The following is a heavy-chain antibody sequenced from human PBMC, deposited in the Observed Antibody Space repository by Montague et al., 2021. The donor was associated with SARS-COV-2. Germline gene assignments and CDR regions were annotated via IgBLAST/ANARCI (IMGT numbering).Heavy chain of an antibody. D-gene: IGHD3-10*01. CDR2: INSDGSNT. CDR3: ARYYVSGNYGFDL. Sequence: SLRLSCPASGFPLSSYWMHWVRQAPGKGLVWVSRINSDGSNTNYADSVRGRFTISRDNAKDTLYLQMISLRAEDTAVYYCARYYVSGNYGFDLWGQGTMVTVSS. J-gene: IGHJ3*01. V-gene: IGHV3-74*01. CDR1: GFPLSSYW.